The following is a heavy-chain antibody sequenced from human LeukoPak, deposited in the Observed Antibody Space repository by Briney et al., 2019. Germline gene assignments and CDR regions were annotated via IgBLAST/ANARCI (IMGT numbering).Heavy chain of an antibody. CDR3: ARGNGLAYYYDSSGYYADYYYMDV. J-gene: IGHJ6*03. D-gene: IGHD3-22*01. V-gene: IGHV4-59*11. Sequence: SETLSLTCTVSGGSISSHYWSWIRHPPGKGLEWIGYIYYSGSTNYNPSLKSRVTISVDTSKNQFSLKLSSVTAADTAVYYCARGNGLAYYYDSSGYYADYYYMDVWGKGTTVTVSS. CDR2: IYYSGST. CDR1: GGSISSHY.